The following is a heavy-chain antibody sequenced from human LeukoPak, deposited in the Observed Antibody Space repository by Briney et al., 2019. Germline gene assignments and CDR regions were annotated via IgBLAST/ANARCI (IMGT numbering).Heavy chain of an antibody. Sequence: RGSLRLSCAASGITFRSYWMYWVRQAPGKGLVWVSHINSDGSSTTYADSVKGRFTISRDNAKNTVYLQMNSLRAEDTAVYYCARGRFYYYDSSGYWVPDYWGQGTLVTVSS. CDR1: GITFRSYW. V-gene: IGHV3-74*01. CDR2: INSDGSST. J-gene: IGHJ4*02. CDR3: ARGRFYYYDSSGYWVPDY. D-gene: IGHD3-22*01.